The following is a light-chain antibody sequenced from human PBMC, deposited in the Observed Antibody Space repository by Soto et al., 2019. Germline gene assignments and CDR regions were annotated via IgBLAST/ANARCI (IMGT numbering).Light chain of an antibody. Sequence: QSALTQPPSASGSPGQSVTISCTATSSDVGGYNYVSWYQQHPGKAPKLMIYEVSKRPSGVPDRFSGSKSGNTASLTVSGLQAEDEADYYCSSYAGSNNFGVFGTGTKVTVL. CDR3: SSYAGSNNFGV. V-gene: IGLV2-8*01. CDR1: SSDVGGYNY. J-gene: IGLJ1*01. CDR2: EVS.